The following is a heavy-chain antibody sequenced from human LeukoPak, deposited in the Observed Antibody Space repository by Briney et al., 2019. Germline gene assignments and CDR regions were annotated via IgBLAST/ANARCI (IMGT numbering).Heavy chain of an antibody. J-gene: IGHJ4*02. CDR2: IYYSGST. Sequence: SETLSLTCTVSGGSISSGGYYWSWIRQHPGKGLEWIGYIYYSGSTYYNPSLKSRVTISVDTSKNQFSLKLSSVTAADTAAYYCARDAVFGGSYDYWGQGTLVTVSS. D-gene: IGHD1-26*01. V-gene: IGHV4-31*03. CDR3: ARDAVFGGSYDY. CDR1: GGSISSGGYY.